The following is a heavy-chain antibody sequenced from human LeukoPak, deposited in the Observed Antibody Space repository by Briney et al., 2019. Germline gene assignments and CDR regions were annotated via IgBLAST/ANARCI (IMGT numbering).Heavy chain of an antibody. CDR2: IKQDESEK. Sequence: GGSLRLSCAASGFTVSSNYMTWVRQAPGKGLEWVANIKQDESEKYYVDSVKGRFTISRDNAKNSLYLQMDSLRVEDTAVYYCVRDPYSGYDPNFDYWGQGTLVTVSS. CDR3: VRDPYSGYDPNFDY. J-gene: IGHJ4*02. V-gene: IGHV3-7*04. D-gene: IGHD5-12*01. CDR1: GFTVSSNY.